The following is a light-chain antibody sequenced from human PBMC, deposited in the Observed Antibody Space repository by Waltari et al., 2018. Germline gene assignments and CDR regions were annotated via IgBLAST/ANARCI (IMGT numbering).Light chain of an antibody. CDR1: EHIGNDY. CDR3: QQYYSLPWT. J-gene: IGKJ1*01. CDR2: GAS. V-gene: IGKV3-20*01. Sequence: VLTQSPGTLSLSPGERATLSCMAIEHIGNDYLAWYQQRPGQAPRLLMYGASGRDSGISDKFSGSGSGTDFTLTIGRLDPEDFALYYCQQYYSLPWTFGQGTRVDIK.